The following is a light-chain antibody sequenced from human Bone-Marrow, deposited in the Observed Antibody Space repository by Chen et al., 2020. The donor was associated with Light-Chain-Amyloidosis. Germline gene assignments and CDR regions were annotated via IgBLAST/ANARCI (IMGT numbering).Light chain of an antibody. CDR3: QVWDRSSDRPV. V-gene: IGLV3-21*02. CDR2: DDS. J-gene: IGLJ3*02. CDR1: NIGSTS. Sequence: SYVLTQPSSVSVAPGQTATIACGGNNIGSTSVHWYQQTPGQAPRLVVYDDSVRPSGIPERLSGSDAGNTATLTSSRVEAGDEADYDCQVWDRSSDRPVFGGGTKLTVL.